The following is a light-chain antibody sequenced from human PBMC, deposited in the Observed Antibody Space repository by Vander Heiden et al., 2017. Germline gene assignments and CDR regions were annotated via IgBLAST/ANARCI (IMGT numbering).Light chain of an antibody. CDR3: SSYTSSSIYVV. V-gene: IGLV2-14*03. CDR1: SSDVGGYNY. J-gene: IGLJ2*01. CDR2: DVS. Sequence: QSALTPPASVSGSPGQSTTLSCTGTSSDVGGYNYVSWYQQHPGKAPKLMIYDVSNRPSGVSNRFSGSKSGNTASLTISGLQAEDEADYYCSSYTSSSIYVVFGGGTKLTVL.